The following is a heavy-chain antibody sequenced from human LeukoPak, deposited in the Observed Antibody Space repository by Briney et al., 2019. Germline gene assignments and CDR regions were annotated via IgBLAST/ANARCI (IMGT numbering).Heavy chain of an antibody. CDR2: IIPILGIA. Sequence: VASVNVSCKASGGTFSRYAISWVRQAPGQGLEWMGRIIPILGIANYAQKFQGRVTITADKSTSTAYMELSSLRSEDTAVYYCARDRWHDYGDYVAPVYFDYWGQGTLVTVSS. J-gene: IGHJ4*02. CDR3: ARDRWHDYGDYVAPVYFDY. V-gene: IGHV1-69*04. D-gene: IGHD4-17*01. CDR1: GGTFSRYA.